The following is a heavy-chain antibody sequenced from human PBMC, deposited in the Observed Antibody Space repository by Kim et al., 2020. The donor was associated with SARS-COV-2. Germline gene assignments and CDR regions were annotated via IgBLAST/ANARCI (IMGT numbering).Heavy chain of an antibody. CDR2: INHSGST. D-gene: IGHD2-2*01. CDR1: GGSFSGYY. CDR3: ARVAVVPADRVLDY. Sequence: SETLSLTCAVYGGSFSGYYWSWIRQPPGKGLEWVGEINHSGSTNYNPSLKSRVTISVDTSKNQFSLKLSSVTAADTAVYYCARVAVVPADRVLDYWGQGTLVTVSS. V-gene: IGHV4-34*01. J-gene: IGHJ4*02.